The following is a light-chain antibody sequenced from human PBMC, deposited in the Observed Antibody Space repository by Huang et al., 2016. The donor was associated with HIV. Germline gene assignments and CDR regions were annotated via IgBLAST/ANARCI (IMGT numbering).Light chain of an antibody. CDR2: YAS. Sequence: DIQMTQSPSSLSASVGDRVTITCQASQDIGNYLNWYQQKPGQAPKLLIFYASNLETGVPSRFSGSGSGTDFTFTISTLQPEDIATYYCQHYDSLPPWTFGQGTRVEI. CDR3: QHYDSLPPWT. CDR1: QDIGNY. V-gene: IGKV1-33*01. J-gene: IGKJ1*01.